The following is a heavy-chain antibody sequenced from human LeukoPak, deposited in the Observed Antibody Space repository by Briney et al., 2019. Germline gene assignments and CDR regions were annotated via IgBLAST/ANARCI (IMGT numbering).Heavy chain of an antibody. CDR1: GFTFSSYA. D-gene: IGHD1-7*01. Sequence: GGSLRLSCAASGFTFSSYAVSWVRQAPGKGLEWVSAISGSGGSTYYADSVKGRFTISRDNSKNTLYLQMNSLRAEDTAVYYCANSQIYENWNYGYWGQGTLVTVSS. CDR3: ANSQIYENWNYGY. CDR2: ISGSGGST. V-gene: IGHV3-23*01. J-gene: IGHJ4*02.